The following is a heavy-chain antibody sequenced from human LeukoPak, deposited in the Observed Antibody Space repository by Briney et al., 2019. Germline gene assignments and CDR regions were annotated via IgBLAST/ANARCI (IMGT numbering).Heavy chain of an antibody. J-gene: IGHJ4*02. V-gene: IGHV4-59*01. CDR2: IYYSGST. D-gene: IGHD6-13*01. Sequence: PSETLSLTCTVSGGSISSYYWSWIRQPPGKGLEWIGYIYYSGSTNYNPSLRSRVTISVDTSKNQFSLKLSSVTAADTAVYYCARGEGSSWSRARYYFDYWGQGTLVTVSS. CDR1: GGSISSYY. CDR3: ARGEGSSWSRARYYFDY.